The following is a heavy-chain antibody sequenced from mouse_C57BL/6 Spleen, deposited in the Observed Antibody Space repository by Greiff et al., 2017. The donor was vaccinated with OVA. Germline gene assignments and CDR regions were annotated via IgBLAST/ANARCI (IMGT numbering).Heavy chain of an antibody. CDR1: GYTFTDYY. J-gene: IGHJ3*01. D-gene: IGHD3-2*02. Sequence: VQLQQSGPELVKPGASVKISCKASGYTFTDYYMNWVKQSHGKSLEWIGDINPNNGGTSYNQKFKGKATLTVDKSSSTAYMELRSLTSEDSAVYYCVGGAAQATAWFAYWGQGTLVTVSA. CDR2: INPNNGGT. CDR3: VGGAAQATAWFAY. V-gene: IGHV1-26*01.